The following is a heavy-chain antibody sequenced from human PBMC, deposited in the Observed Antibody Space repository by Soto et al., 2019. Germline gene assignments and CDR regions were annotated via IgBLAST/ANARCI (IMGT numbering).Heavy chain of an antibody. CDR3: ATNARSYDFWSGYYKIEYFQH. V-gene: IGHV1-3*01. D-gene: IGHD3-3*01. J-gene: IGHJ1*01. CDR1: GYTFTSYA. Sequence: GASVKVSCKASGYTFTSYAMHWVRQAPGQRLEWMGWINAGNGNTKYSQKFQGRVTITRDTSASTAYMELSSLRSEDTAVYYCATNARSYDFWSGYYKIEYFQHWGQGTLVTVSS. CDR2: INAGNGNT.